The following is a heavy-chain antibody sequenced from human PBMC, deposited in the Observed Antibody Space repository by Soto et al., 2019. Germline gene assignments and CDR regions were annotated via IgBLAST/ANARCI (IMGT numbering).Heavy chain of an antibody. J-gene: IGHJ5*02. CDR2: ISYDGSNK. Sequence: GGSLRLSCAASGFTFSSYGMHWVRQAPGKGLEWVAVISYDGSNKYYADSVKGRFTISRDNSKNTLYLQMNSLRAEDTAVYYCAKDRSEYGAARQLRGSWFDPWGQGTLVTVSS. V-gene: IGHV3-30*18. CDR1: GFTFSSYG. D-gene: IGHD6-6*01. CDR3: AKDRSEYGAARQLRGSWFDP.